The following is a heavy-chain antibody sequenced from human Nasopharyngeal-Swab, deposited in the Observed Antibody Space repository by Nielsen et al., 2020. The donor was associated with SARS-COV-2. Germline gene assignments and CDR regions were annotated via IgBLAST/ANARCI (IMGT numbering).Heavy chain of an antibody. D-gene: IGHD2-15*01. J-gene: IGHJ6*02. Sequence: GEFLKISCAASGFNFSSYWMSWVRQAPGKGLEWVSVISGSDHTTYYADYVKGRFTISRENTKNSLYLQMNSLRAGDTAVYYCAREKTDCSGGSCYSYGMDVWGQGTTVTVSS. V-gene: IGHV3-23*01. CDR3: AREKTDCSGGSCYSYGMDV. CDR1: GFNFSSYW. CDR2: ISGSDHTT.